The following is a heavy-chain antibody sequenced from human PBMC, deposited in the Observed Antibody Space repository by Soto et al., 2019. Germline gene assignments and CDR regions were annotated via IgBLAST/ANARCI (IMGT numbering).Heavy chain of an antibody. D-gene: IGHD5-18*01. J-gene: IGHJ4*02. CDR1: GFSLSTSGVG. V-gene: IGHV2-5*02. CDR3: AHRPYSYGPLVFDY. Sequence: QITLKESGPTLVKPTQTLTLTCTFSGFSLSTSGVGVGWIRQPPGKALEWLALIYWDDDKRYSPSLKSRLTIXKXAXXNQVVLTMTNMDPVDTATYYCAHRPYSYGPLVFDYWGQGTLVTVSS. CDR2: IYWDDDK.